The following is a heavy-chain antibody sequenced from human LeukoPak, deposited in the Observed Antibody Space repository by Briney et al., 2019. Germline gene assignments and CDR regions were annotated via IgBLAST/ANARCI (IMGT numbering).Heavy chain of an antibody. CDR3: ARRLGYCSSTSCFNWFDP. CDR1: GASISGSGYY. D-gene: IGHD2-2*01. V-gene: IGHV4-39*01. Sequence: SETLSLTCAVSGASISGSGYYLGWIRQPPGKGLEWIGNIYYTGSTYYNASLQSRVTISIDTSKNQFSLRLNSVTAADTAVYYCARRLGYCSSTSCFNWFDPWGQGTLVTVSS. CDR2: IYYTGST. J-gene: IGHJ5*02.